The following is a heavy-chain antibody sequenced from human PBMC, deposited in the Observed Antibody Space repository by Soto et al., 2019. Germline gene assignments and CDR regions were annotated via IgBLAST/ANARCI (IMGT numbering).Heavy chain of an antibody. J-gene: IGHJ6*03. V-gene: IGHV1-8*01. Sequence: ASVKVSCKASGYTFTSYDINWVRQATGQGLEWMGWMNPNSGNTGYAQKFQGRVTMTRNTSISTAYMELSSLRSEDTAVYYCARRYSGYDYYYYYYYMDVWGKGTTVTVSS. CDR1: GYTFTSYD. CDR3: ARRYSGYDYYYYYYYMDV. CDR2: MNPNSGNT. D-gene: IGHD5-12*01.